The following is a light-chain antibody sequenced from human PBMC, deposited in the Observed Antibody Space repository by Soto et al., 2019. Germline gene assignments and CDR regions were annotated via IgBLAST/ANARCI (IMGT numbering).Light chain of an antibody. CDR3: QQYDNVPPT. CDR1: QDITNY. V-gene: IGKV1-33*01. J-gene: IGKJ3*01. Sequence: DIKMTQSPSSLSASVGDRVTITCQASQDITNYLNWYQQKPGKAPNLLIYHASNLETGVPSRFSGSGSGTDFTFTITSLQPEDIATYCCQQYDNVPPTFGPGTKVDIK. CDR2: HAS.